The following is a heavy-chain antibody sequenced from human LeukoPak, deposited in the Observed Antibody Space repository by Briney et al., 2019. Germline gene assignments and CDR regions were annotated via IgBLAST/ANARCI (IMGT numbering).Heavy chain of an antibody. CDR2: ISGSGGST. D-gene: IGHD6-13*01. CDR1: GFTFSSYA. CDR3: AKDPRGSSWYDY. J-gene: IGHJ4*02. Sequence: GASLRLSCAASGFTFSSYAMSWVRQAPGKGLEWVSAISGSGGSTYYADSVKGRFTISRDNSKNTLYLQMNSLRAEDTAVYYCAKDPRGSSWYDYWGQGTLVTVFS. V-gene: IGHV3-23*01.